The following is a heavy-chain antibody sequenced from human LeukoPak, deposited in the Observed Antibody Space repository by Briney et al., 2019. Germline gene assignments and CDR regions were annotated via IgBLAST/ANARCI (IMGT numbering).Heavy chain of an antibody. CDR1: GFTFSSYG. D-gene: IGHD3-10*01. CDR2: IWYDGSNK. J-gene: IGHJ5*02. V-gene: IGHV3-33*01. CDR3: ARAHYGSGSYSWFDP. Sequence: GRSLRLSCAASGFTFSSYGMHWVRQAPGKGLEWVAVIWYDGSNKYYADSVKGRFTISRDNSKNTLYLQMNSLRAEDTAVYYCARAHYGSGSYSWFDPRGQGTLVTVSS.